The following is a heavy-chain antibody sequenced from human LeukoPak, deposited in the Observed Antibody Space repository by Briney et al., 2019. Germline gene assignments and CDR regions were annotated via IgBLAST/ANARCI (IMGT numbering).Heavy chain of an antibody. CDR1: GGSISSGSYY. D-gene: IGHD1/OR15-1a*01. J-gene: IGHJ4*02. Sequence: SQTLSLTCTVSGGSISSGSYYWSWIRQPAGKGLEWIGRIYTSGSTNYNPSLKSRVTISVDTSKNQFSLKLSSVTAADTAVYYCARDIPGTTRNAWIDWGQGTLVTVSS. CDR2: IYTSGST. CDR3: ARDIPGTTRNAWID. V-gene: IGHV4-61*02.